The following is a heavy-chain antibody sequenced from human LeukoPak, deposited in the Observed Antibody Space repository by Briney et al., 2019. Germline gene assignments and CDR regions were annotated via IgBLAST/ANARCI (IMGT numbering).Heavy chain of an antibody. CDR2: IDPNSGGT. J-gene: IGHJ1*01. CDR3: ATSSGYYVGYIQY. V-gene: IGHV1-2*02. Sequence: ASVKVSCKASGYTFTGYYMHWVRQAPGQGLEWMGWIDPNSGGTHYAQKFQGRVTMTRDTSISTAYMELSTLTSDDTGVYYCATSSGYYVGYIQYWGQGTLVTVSS. D-gene: IGHD3-22*01. CDR1: GYTFTGYY.